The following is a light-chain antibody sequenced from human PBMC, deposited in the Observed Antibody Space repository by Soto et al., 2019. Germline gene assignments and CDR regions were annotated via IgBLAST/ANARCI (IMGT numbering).Light chain of an antibody. J-gene: IGLJ1*01. V-gene: IGLV2-14*01. CDR1: SGDVGGYNY. CDR2: EVS. Sequence: QSLLTQPASVSGSPGQSITSSCTGTSGDVGGYNYVSWYQQHPGKAPKLMIYEVSNRPSGVSNRFSGSKSGNTASLTISGLQAEDEADYYCSSYTSSSTLVFGTGTKVTVL. CDR3: SSYTSSSTLV.